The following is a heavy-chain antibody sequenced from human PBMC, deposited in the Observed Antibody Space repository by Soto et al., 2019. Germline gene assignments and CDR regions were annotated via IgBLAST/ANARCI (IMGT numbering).Heavy chain of an antibody. Sequence: PGGSLRLSCTASGFSFSIYAMSWVRQAPGKGLEWVSGLSVNSEYTYYADSVEGRFTISRDNSRNTLYLEMNGLRAEDTAVYYCAKDVVSQWLALGLICGQGTMVTVSS. D-gene: IGHD6-19*01. J-gene: IGHJ3*02. V-gene: IGHV3-23*01. CDR3: AKDVVSQWLALGLI. CDR1: GFSFSIYA. CDR2: LSVNSEYT.